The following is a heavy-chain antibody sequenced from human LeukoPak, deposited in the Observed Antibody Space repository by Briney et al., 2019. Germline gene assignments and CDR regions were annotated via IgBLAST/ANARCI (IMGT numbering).Heavy chain of an antibody. J-gene: IGHJ2*01. CDR1: GDSISSYY. CDR3: ARRVGSGFWYFDL. V-gene: IGHV4-59*08. D-gene: IGHD3-22*01. Sequence: SETLSLTCTVSGDSISSYYWSWIRQPPGKGLEWIGYLYYSGSTYYNPSLKSRVIISVDTSKNQFSLKLSSVTAADTAVYYCARRVGSGFWYFDLWGRGTLVTVSS. CDR2: LYYSGST.